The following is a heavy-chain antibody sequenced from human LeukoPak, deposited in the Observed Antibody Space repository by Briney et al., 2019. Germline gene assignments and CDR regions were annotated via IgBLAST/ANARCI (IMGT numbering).Heavy chain of an antibody. Sequence: GASVKVSCKASGYTLTSYDINWVRQATGQGLEWMGWMNPNSGNTGYAQKFQGRVTTTRNTSISTAYMELSSLRSEDTAVYYCAIRPATIQPDYWGQGTLVTVSS. CDR1: GYTLTSYD. CDR2: MNPNSGNT. V-gene: IGHV1-8*01. D-gene: IGHD5-12*01. J-gene: IGHJ4*02. CDR3: AIRPATIQPDY.